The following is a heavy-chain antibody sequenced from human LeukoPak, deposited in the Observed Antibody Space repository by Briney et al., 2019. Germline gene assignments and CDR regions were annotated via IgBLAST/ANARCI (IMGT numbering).Heavy chain of an antibody. V-gene: IGHV1-2*02. D-gene: IGHD2-2*01. CDR2: SNVNSGGT. J-gene: IGHJ4*02. CDR3: ARIYCSSTSCYYFDY. Sequence: ASVKVSCKASGYTFTGYYMHWVRQAPGQGLEWMGWSNVNSGGTNYAQKFQGRVTMTRDTSISTAYMELSRLRSDDTAVYYCARIYCSSTSCYYFDYWGQGTLVTVSS. CDR1: GYTFTGYY.